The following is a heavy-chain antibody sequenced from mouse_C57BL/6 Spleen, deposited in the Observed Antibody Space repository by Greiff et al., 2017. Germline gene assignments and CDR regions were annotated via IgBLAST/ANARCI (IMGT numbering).Heavy chain of an antibody. Sequence: EVKLQESGGGLVKPGGSLKLSCAASGFTFSDYGMHWVRQAPEKGLEWVAYISSGSSTIYYADTVKGRFTISRDNAKNTLFLQMTSLRSEDTAMYYCARPYYYGSSYSYAMDYWGQGTSVTVSS. J-gene: IGHJ4*01. D-gene: IGHD1-1*01. CDR3: ARPYYYGSSYSYAMDY. V-gene: IGHV5-17*01. CDR1: GFTFSDYG. CDR2: ISSGSSTI.